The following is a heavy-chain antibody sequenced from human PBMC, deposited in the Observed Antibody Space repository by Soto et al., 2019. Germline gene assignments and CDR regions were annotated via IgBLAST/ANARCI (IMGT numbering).Heavy chain of an antibody. CDR2: TYHSGST. J-gene: IGHJ4*02. CDR3: AAGGGLPRYY. V-gene: IGHV4-30-2*01. CDR1: GGSISSGGYS. D-gene: IGHD5-12*01. Sequence: QLQLQESGSGLVKPSQTLSLTSAVSGGSISSGGYSWSWIRQPPGKGLEWIGYTYHSGSTYYNPSLKSRVTISVDRSKNQCSLKLSSVTAADTAVYYCAAGGGLPRYYWGQGTLVTVSS.